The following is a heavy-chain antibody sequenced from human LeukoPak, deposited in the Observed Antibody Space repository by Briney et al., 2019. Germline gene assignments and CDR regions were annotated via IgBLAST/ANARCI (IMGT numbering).Heavy chain of an antibody. Sequence: GGSLRLSCAASGFTFSDYYMSWIRQAPGKGLEWVSYISGSSSTIYYADSVKGRFTISRGNAKNSLYLQMNSLRVEDTAVYYCTRESPQLGAYWGQGTLVTVSS. CDR1: GFTFSDYY. J-gene: IGHJ4*02. CDR2: ISGSSSTI. CDR3: TRESPQLGAY. D-gene: IGHD6-13*01. V-gene: IGHV3-11*04.